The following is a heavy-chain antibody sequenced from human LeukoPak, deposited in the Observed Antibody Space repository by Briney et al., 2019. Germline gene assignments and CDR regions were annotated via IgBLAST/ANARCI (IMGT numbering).Heavy chain of an antibody. Sequence: ASVKVSCKTSGYTFTSYGISWVRQAPGQGLEWVGWISAYNGNTDYAQNLQDRVTMTTDTSTSTAYMELRSLRSDDTAVYYCARVGAHCSSSSYFDYWDQGTLVTASS. CDR2: ISAYNGNT. V-gene: IGHV1-18*01. CDR3: ARVGAHCSSSSYFDY. D-gene: IGHD2-2*01. J-gene: IGHJ4*02. CDR1: GYTFTSYG.